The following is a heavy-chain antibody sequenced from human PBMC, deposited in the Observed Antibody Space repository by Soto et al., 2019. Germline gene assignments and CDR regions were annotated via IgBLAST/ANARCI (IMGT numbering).Heavy chain of an antibody. D-gene: IGHD3-22*01. Sequence: PGGSLRLSCAASGFTFSSYAMSWVRQAPGKGLEWVSAISGSGGSTYYADSVKGRFTISRDNSKNTLYLQMNSLRAEDTAVYYCAKYRGLSGYYYDPDAFDIWGQGTMVTVSS. CDR1: GFTFSSYA. V-gene: IGHV3-23*01. CDR3: AKYRGLSGYYYDPDAFDI. CDR2: ISGSGGST. J-gene: IGHJ3*02.